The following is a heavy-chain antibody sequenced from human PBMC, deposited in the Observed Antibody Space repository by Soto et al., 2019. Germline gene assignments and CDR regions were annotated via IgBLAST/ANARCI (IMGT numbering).Heavy chain of an antibody. V-gene: IGHV3-30*18. CDR2: ISYDGSNK. J-gene: IGHJ4*02. D-gene: IGHD6-13*01. Sequence: GGSLRLSWAASGFTFSSYGMHWVRQAPGKGLEWVAVISYDGSNKYYADSVKGRFTISRDNSKNTLYLQMNSLRPEDTAVYYCAKYRDIGAVRDFDYWGQGTLVTVSS. CDR1: GFTFSSYG. CDR3: AKYRDIGAVRDFDY.